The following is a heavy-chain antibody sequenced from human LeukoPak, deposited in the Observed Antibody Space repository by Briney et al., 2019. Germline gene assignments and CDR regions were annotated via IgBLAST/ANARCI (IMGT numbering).Heavy chain of an antibody. CDR1: GGTFSNYA. CDR3: ARSIAAAGRGGTEYFQH. V-gene: IGHV1-69*13. J-gene: IGHJ1*01. Sequence: SVKVSCKASGGTFSNYAISWVRQAPGQGLEWMGGIIPIFGTANYAQKFQGRVTITADESTGTAYMELSSLRSEDTAVYYCARSIAAAGRGGTEYFQHWGQGTLVTVSS. CDR2: IIPIFGTA. D-gene: IGHD6-13*01.